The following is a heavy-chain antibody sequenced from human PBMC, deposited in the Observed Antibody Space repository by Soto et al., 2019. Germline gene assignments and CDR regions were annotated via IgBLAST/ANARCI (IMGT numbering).Heavy chain of an antibody. CDR3: ATRITVFGLLIPPFDP. J-gene: IGHJ5*02. D-gene: IGHD3-3*01. Sequence: LAFAYAAYGGSVNGYYWNWIRQPPGEGLEWIGEINHTGGTHYNPALKSRVKMSVDTSKNQFSLRLSSVTEAATAIYYCATRITVFGLLIPPFDPWGQGTQVTVSS. V-gene: IGHV4-34*01. CDR2: INHTGGT. CDR1: GGSVNGYY.